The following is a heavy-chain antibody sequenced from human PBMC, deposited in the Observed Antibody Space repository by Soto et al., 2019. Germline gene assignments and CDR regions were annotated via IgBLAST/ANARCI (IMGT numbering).Heavy chain of an antibody. J-gene: IGHJ4*02. CDR1: GGSISSGGYY. CDR3: ARSSYYYDSSGYYSNFDY. Sequence: PSETLSLTCTVSGGSISSGGYYWSWIRQHPGKGLEWIGYIYYSGSTYYDPSLKSRVTISVDTSKNQFSLKLSSVTAADTAVYYCARSSYYYDSSGYYSNFDYWGQGTLVTVSS. CDR2: IYYSGST. D-gene: IGHD3-22*01. V-gene: IGHV4-31*03.